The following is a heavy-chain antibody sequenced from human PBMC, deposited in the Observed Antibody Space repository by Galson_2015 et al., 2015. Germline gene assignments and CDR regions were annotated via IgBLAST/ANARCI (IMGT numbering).Heavy chain of an antibody. V-gene: IGHV3-23*01. J-gene: IGHJ4*01. D-gene: IGHD5-12*01. Sequence: SLRLSCAASGFKFTIYAMSWVRQAPGKGLEWVSGISASGGTTYYADSVKGRFTISRDNSKNMVYVQMNSLTSEDTAVYYCAKLRGGGYDIFDSWGQGTLVTVSS. CDR3: AKLRGGGYDIFDS. CDR1: GFKFTIYA. CDR2: ISASGGTT.